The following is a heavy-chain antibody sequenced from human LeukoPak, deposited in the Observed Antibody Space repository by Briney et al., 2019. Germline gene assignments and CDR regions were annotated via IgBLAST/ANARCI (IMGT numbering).Heavy chain of an antibody. Sequence: SETLSLTCAVYGGSFSGYYWSWIRQPPGKELEWIGEINHSGSTNYNPSLKSRVTISVDTSKNQFSLKLSSVTAADMAVYYCARDFNYYGSGGYFDYWGQGTLVTVSS. D-gene: IGHD3-10*01. CDR3: ARDFNYYGSGGYFDY. J-gene: IGHJ4*02. CDR2: INHSGST. V-gene: IGHV4-34*01. CDR1: GGSFSGYY.